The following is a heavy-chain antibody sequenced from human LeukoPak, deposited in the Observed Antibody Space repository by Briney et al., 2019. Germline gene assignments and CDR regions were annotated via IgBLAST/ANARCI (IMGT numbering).Heavy chain of an antibody. CDR3: ARDSCSSTSCPIDY. V-gene: IGHV3-33*01. CDR2: IWYDGSNK. D-gene: IGHD2-2*01. J-gene: IGHJ4*02. Sequence: AGGSLRLSCAASGFTFSSYGMHWVRQAPGKGLEWVAVIWYDGSNKYYADSVKSRFTISRDNSKNTLYLQMNSLRAEDTAVYYCARDSCSSTSCPIDYWGQGTLVTVSS. CDR1: GFTFSSYG.